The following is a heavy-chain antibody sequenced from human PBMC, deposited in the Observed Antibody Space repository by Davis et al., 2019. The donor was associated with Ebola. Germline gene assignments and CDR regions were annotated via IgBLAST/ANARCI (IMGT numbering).Heavy chain of an antibody. CDR1: GGSFSGYY. V-gene: IGHV4-34*01. J-gene: IGHJ5*02. Sequence: MPSETLSLTCAVYGGSFSGYYWSWIRQPPGKGLEWIGEINHSGSTNYNPSLKTRVTISVDTSKNQFSLKLSSVTAADTAVYYCARGRAYNRFDPWGQGTLVTVSS. CDR3: ARGRAYNRFDP. CDR2: INHSGST.